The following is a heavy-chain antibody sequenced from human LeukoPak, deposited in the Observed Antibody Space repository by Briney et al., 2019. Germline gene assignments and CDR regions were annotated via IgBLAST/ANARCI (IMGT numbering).Heavy chain of an antibody. CDR2: INHSGST. CDR3: AREAVGEMLEVGATTGRAFDI. J-gene: IGHJ3*02. CDR1: GGSFSDYY. D-gene: IGHD1-26*01. V-gene: IGHV4-34*01. Sequence: SETLSLTCAVYGGSFSDYYWSWIRQPPGKGLEWIGEINHSGSTNYNPSLKSRVTISEDTSKNQFSLKLSSVTAADTAVYYCAREAVGEMLEVGATTGRAFDIWGQGTMVTVSS.